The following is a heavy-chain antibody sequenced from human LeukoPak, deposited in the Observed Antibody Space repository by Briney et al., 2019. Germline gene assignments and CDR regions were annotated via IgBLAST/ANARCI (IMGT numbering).Heavy chain of an antibody. CDR3: ARAAYSSSRPGAFDI. D-gene: IGHD6-6*01. V-gene: IGHV3-21*01. J-gene: IGHJ3*02. Sequence: GGSLRLSCAASGFTFSSYSMNWVRQAPGKGLKWVSSISSSSSYIYYADSVKGRFTISRDNAKNSLYLQTNSLRAEDTAVYYCARAAYSSSRPGAFDIWGQGTMVTVSS. CDR1: GFTFSSYS. CDR2: ISSSSSYI.